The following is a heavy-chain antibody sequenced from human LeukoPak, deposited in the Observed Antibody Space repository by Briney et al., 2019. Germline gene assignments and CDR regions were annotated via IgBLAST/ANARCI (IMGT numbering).Heavy chain of an antibody. D-gene: IGHD2-21*02. CDR2: ISGSGATT. CDR1: GFTFSSYA. CDR3: ARLAYCGGDCYWFDL. J-gene: IGHJ2*01. V-gene: IGHV3-23*01. Sequence: GGSLRLSCAASGFTFSSYAMNWVRQAPGKGLEWVSGISGSGATTDYADSVKGRFTISRDNAKNSLYLQMNSLRAEDTAVYYCARLAYCGGDCYWFDLWGRGTLVTISS.